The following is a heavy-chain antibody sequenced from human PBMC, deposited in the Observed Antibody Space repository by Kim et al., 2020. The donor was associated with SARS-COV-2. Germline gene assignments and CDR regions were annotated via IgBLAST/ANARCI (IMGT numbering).Heavy chain of an antibody. V-gene: IGHV3-15*01. D-gene: IGHD5-12*01. CDR2: IKSKTDGGTT. J-gene: IGHJ6*02. CDR3: TTEEMATKFKARGMDV. CDR1: GFTFSNAW. Sequence: GGSLRLSCAASGFTFSNAWMSWVRQAPGKGLEWVGRIKSKTDGGTTDYAAPVKGRFTIQRDDSKNTLYLQMNSLKTEDTAVYYCTTEEMATKFKARGMDVWGQGTTVTVSS.